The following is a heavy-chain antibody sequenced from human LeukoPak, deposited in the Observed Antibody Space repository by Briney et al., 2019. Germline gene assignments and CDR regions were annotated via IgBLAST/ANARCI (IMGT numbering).Heavy chain of an antibody. Sequence: SETLSLTCTVSGGSIRSSSHYWGWIRQPPGKGLEWIGTIFYSGSTYYNPSLKSRVSISVDTSKNQFSLKLSSVTAADTAVYYCASKLVRAGSWGYNWFDPWGQGTLVTVSS. CDR3: ASKLVRAGSWGYNWFDP. D-gene: IGHD6-13*01. J-gene: IGHJ5*02. CDR2: IFYSGST. V-gene: IGHV4-39*07. CDR1: GGSIRSSSHY.